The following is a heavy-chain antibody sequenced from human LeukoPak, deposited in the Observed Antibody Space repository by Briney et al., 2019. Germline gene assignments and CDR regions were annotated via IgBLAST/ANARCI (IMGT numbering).Heavy chain of an antibody. CDR1: GGSFSGYY. CDR3: ARLVPVTTTLHQRFSRLFDY. D-gene: IGHD4-17*01. V-gene: IGHV4-34*01. CDR2: INHSGST. J-gene: IGHJ4*02. Sequence: SETLSLTCAVYGGSFSGYYWSWIRQPPGKGLEWIGEINHSGSTNYNPSLKSRVTISVDTSKNQFSLKLSSVTAADTAVYYCARLVPVTTTLHQRFSRLFDYWGQGTLVTVSS.